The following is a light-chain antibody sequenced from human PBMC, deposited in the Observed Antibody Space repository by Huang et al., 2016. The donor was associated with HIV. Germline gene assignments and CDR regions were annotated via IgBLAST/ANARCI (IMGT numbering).Light chain of an antibody. CDR2: LGS. J-gene: IGKJ1*01. V-gene: IGKV2-28*01. Sequence: DIVMTQSPLSLPVTPGEPASISCRSSQSLLQSNGHNYVKWFVQKPGHSPQLLIYLGSNRGSGVPDRFTGSGSGTDFTLKISRVEAEDVGVYYCMQPLQHPWTLGQGTRVEIK. CDR3: MQPLQHPWT. CDR1: QSLLQSNGHNY.